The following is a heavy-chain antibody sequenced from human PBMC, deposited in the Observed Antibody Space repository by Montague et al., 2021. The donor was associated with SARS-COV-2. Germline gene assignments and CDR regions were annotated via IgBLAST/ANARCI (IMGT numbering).Heavy chain of an antibody. CDR2: IYYSGST. Sequence: SETLSLTCTVSGGSISSYYWSWIRQPPGEGLEWIGYIYYSGSTNYNPSLKSRVTISVDTSKNQFSLKLSSVTAADTAVYYCAGTSTYSSGWGINYYYYGMDVWGQGTTVTVSS. D-gene: IGHD6-19*01. J-gene: IGHJ6*02. CDR1: GGSISSYY. V-gene: IGHV4-59*01. CDR3: AGTSTYSSGWGINYYYYGMDV.